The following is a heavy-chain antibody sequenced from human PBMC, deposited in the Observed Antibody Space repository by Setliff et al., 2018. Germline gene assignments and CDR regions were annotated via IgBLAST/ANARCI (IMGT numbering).Heavy chain of an antibody. Sequence: ASVKVSCKASGYTFTDFGINWVRQAPGQGLEWMGWISPYSGNVYSAQKFQDRVTLTTDTSTSTGYMEVRSLTSDDTAMYYCARVIKGDYGLDVWGQGTTVTVSS. CDR2: ISPYSGNV. CDR1: GYTFTDFG. CDR3: ARVIKGDYGLDV. J-gene: IGHJ6*02. D-gene: IGHD1-26*01. V-gene: IGHV1-18*01.